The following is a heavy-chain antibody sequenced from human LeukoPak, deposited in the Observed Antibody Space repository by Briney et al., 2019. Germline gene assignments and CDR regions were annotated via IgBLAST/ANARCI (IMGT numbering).Heavy chain of an antibody. D-gene: IGHD3-10*01. CDR1: GFTFDDYA. J-gene: IGHJ4*02. CDR3: AKDYGSGSPDY. CDR2: ISWNSGSI. Sequence: QPGRSLRLSCAASGFTFDDYAMHWVRQAPGKGLEWVSGISWNSGSIGYADSVKGRFTISRDNAKNSLYLQMNSLRAEDTALYYCAKDYGSGSPDYWGQGTLVTVSS. V-gene: IGHV3-9*01.